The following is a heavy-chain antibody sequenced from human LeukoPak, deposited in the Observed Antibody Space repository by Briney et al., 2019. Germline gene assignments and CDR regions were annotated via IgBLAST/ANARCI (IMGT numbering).Heavy chain of an antibody. CDR1: GLTFSSYS. CDR3: ARDLGDIVVVVAATGFDY. D-gene: IGHD2-15*01. CDR2: ISSSSSTI. J-gene: IGHJ4*02. Sequence: GGSLRLSCAASGLTFSSYSMNWVRQAPGKGLEWVSYISSSSSTIYYADSVKGRFTISRDNAKNSLYLQMNSLRAEDTAVYYCARDLGDIVVVVAATGFDYWGQGTLVTVSS. V-gene: IGHV3-48*01.